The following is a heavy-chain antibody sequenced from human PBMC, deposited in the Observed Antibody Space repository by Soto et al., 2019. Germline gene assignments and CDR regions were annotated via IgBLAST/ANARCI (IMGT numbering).Heavy chain of an antibody. Sequence: QVQLVESGGGVVQPGRSLRLSCAASGFTFSSYGMHWVRQAPGKGLEWVAVIWYDGSNKYYADSVKGRFTISRDNSKNTLYLQTNSLRAEDTAVYYSARELTGALDYWGQGTLVTVSS. D-gene: IGHD7-27*01. J-gene: IGHJ4*02. CDR1: GFTFSSYG. CDR2: IWYDGSNK. CDR3: ARELTGALDY. V-gene: IGHV3-33*01.